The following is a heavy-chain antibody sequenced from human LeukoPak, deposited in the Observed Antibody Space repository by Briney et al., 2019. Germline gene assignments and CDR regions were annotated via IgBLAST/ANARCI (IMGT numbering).Heavy chain of an antibody. D-gene: IGHD1-7*01. Sequence: KTSETLSLTCTVSGGSISSYYWSWIRQPAGKGLEWIGRIYTSGSTNYDPSLKSRVTMSVDTSKNQFSLKLSSVTAADTAVYYCASRITGTTGPMDVWGQGTTVTVSS. CDR1: GGSISSYY. J-gene: IGHJ6*02. V-gene: IGHV4-4*07. CDR3: ASRITGTTGPMDV. CDR2: IYTSGST.